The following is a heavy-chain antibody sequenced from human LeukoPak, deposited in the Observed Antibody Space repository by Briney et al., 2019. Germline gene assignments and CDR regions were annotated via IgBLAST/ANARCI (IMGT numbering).Heavy chain of an antibody. CDR1: GGSFSGYY. D-gene: IGHD3-3*01. Sequence: SETLSLTCAVYGGSFSGYYWSWIRQPPGKGLEWIGEINHSGSTDYNPSLKSRVTISVDTSKNQFSLKLSSVTAADTAVYYCARGHRGRRFLEWSGYYFDYWGQGTLVTVSS. V-gene: IGHV4-34*01. CDR3: ARGHRGRRFLEWSGYYFDY. J-gene: IGHJ4*02. CDR2: INHSGST.